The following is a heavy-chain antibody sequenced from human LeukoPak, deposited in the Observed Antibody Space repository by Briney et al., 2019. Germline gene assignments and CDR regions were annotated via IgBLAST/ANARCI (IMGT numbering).Heavy chain of an antibody. Sequence: PSETLSLTCAVSGYSISSGYYWGWIRQPPGKGLEWIGSIYHSGSTYYNPSLKSRVTISVDTSKNQFSLKLSSVTAADTAVYYCARHTYCSGGSCYFDPWVQGTLVTVSS. J-gene: IGHJ5*02. CDR2: IYHSGST. CDR1: GYSISSGYY. CDR3: ARHTYCSGGSCYFDP. V-gene: IGHV4-38-2*01. D-gene: IGHD2-15*01.